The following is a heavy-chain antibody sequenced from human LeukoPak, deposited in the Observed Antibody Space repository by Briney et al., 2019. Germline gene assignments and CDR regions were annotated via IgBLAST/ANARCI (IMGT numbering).Heavy chain of an antibody. Sequence: GGSLRLSCAASGFTFSSYSMNWVRQAPGKGLEWVSSISSSSSYIYYADSMKGRFTIPRDNAKNSLYLQMNSLRAEDTAVYYCARGSGSYYGTDYWGQGILVTVSS. J-gene: IGHJ4*02. V-gene: IGHV3-21*01. D-gene: IGHD1-26*01. CDR2: ISSSSSYI. CDR3: ARGSGSYYGTDY. CDR1: GFTFSSYS.